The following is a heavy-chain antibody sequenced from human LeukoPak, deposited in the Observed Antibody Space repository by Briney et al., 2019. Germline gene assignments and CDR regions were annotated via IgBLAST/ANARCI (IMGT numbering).Heavy chain of an antibody. V-gene: IGHV1-18*01. Sequence: ASVKVSCKGSVYTFTSYGISWVRQPPGQGLEWMGWISAYNGNTNYAQNLQGRVTMTTDTSTCTAYMELRSLRSDDTAVYYCARESLAVALDYWGQGTLVTVSS. CDR2: ISAYNGNT. CDR3: ARESLAVALDY. CDR1: VYTFTSYG. J-gene: IGHJ4*02. D-gene: IGHD6-19*01.